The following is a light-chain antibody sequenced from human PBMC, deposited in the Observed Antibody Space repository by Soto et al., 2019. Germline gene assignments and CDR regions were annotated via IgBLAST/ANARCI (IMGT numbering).Light chain of an antibody. CDR3: GTWDSSRSAVV. V-gene: IGLV1-51*01. J-gene: IGLJ2*01. CDR1: SSNIGNNY. Sequence: QSVLTQPPSVSAAPGQKVTISCSGSSSNIGNNYVSWYQQLPGTAPKLLIYDNNKRPSGIPDRFSGSKSGTSATLGITGLQTGDEADYYCGTWDSSRSAVVFGGRTKLTVL. CDR2: DNN.